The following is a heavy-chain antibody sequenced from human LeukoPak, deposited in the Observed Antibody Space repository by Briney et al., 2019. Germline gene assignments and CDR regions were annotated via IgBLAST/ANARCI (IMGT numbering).Heavy chain of an antibody. J-gene: IGHJ3*02. CDR2: IYSGGST. CDR3: AKDGSIAVAGTSAFDI. CDR1: GFTFSSYS. V-gene: IGHV3-23*03. Sequence: PGGSLRLSCSASGFTFSSYSMNWVRQAPGKGLEWVSVIYSGGSTYYADSVKGRFTISRDNSKNTLYLQMNSLRAEDTAVYYCAKDGSIAVAGTSAFDIWGQGTMVTVSS. D-gene: IGHD6-19*01.